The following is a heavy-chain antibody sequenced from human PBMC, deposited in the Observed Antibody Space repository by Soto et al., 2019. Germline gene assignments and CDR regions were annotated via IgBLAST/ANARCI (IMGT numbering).Heavy chain of an antibody. D-gene: IGHD3-22*01. J-gene: IGHJ1*01. CDR3: TTRYYYDSSGYYQGYFQH. V-gene: IGHV3-15*01. CDR2: IKSKTDGGTT. CDR1: GFTFSNAW. Sequence: GGSLRLSCAASGFTFSNAWMSWVRQAPGKGLEWVGRIKSKTDGGTTDYAAPVKGRFTISRDDSKNTLYLQMNSLKTEGTAVYYCTTRYYYDSSGYYQGYFQHWGQGTLVTVSS.